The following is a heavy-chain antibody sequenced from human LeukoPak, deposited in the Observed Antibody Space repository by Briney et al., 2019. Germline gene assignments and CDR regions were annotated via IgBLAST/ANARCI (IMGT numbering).Heavy chain of an antibody. V-gene: IGHV3-7*04. J-gene: IGHJ5*02. CDR1: GFTFSWYW. CDR3: ARDRGVVGQFDP. Sequence: GRSLRLSCAASGFTFSWYWMSWVRQAPGKGLEWVANIKEDGSEKYYVDSVKGRFTISRDNAKNSLYLQMNSLRAEDTAVYYCARDRGVVGQFDPWGQGTLVTVSS. CDR2: IKEDGSEK. D-gene: IGHD2-15*01.